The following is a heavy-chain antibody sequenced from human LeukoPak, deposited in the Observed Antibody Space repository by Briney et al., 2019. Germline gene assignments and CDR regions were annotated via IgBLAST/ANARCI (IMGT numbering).Heavy chain of an antibody. D-gene: IGHD7-27*01. CDR3: ARLKLGYWYFDL. J-gene: IGHJ2*01. CDR1: GFTFSDYY. Sequence: GGSLRLSCAASGFTFSDYYMSWIRQVPGKGLEWVSYIGLSDTSIYYADSLKGRFAISRDNAKDSLYLHLQSLRAEDTAVYYCARLKLGYWYFDLWGRGTLVTVSS. V-gene: IGHV3-11*01. CDR2: IGLSDTSI.